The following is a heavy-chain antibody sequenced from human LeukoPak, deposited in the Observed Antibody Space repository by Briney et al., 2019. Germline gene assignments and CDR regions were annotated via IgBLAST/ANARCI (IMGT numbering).Heavy chain of an antibody. CDR1: GGSLSSYY. D-gene: IGHD3-9*01. Sequence: SETLSLTCTVSGGSLSSYYWGWIRQPPGKGLEWIGSIYYSGSTYYNPSLNSRVTISVDTSKNQFSLKLSSVTAADTPVYYCARDAVSAPDYFDTTNDYWGQGTLVTVSS. J-gene: IGHJ4*02. CDR3: ARDAVSAPDYFDTTNDY. V-gene: IGHV4-39*07. CDR2: IYYSGST.